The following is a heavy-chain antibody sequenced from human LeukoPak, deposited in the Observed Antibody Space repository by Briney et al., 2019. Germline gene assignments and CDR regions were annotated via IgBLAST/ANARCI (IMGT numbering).Heavy chain of an antibody. D-gene: IGHD3-9*01. Sequence: GSLRLSCAASGFTFSSYSMNWVRQAPGKGLEWVSSKRSSSKYITYADSVKGRFTISRDNAKNSLYLQMNSLRADDTAVYYCARDDARYYDILTGYYREYYGMDVWGQGTTVTVS. CDR2: KRSSSKYI. J-gene: IGHJ6*02. CDR1: GFTFSSYS. V-gene: IGHV3-21*01. CDR3: ARDDARYYDILTGYYREYYGMDV.